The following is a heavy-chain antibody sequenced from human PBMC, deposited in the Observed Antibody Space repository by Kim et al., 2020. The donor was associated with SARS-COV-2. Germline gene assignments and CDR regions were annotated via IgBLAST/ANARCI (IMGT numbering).Heavy chain of an antibody. D-gene: IGHD2-15*01. CDR1: GGTFSSYA. J-gene: IGHJ5*02. Sequence: SVKVSCKASGGTFSSYAISWVRQAPGQGLEWMGGIIPIFGTANYAQKFQGRVTITADESTSTAYMELSSLRSEDTAVYYCARDLNIVVVVAATPGWFDPWGQGTLVTVSS. CDR3: ARDLNIVVVVAATPGWFDP. CDR2: IIPIFGTA. V-gene: IGHV1-69*13.